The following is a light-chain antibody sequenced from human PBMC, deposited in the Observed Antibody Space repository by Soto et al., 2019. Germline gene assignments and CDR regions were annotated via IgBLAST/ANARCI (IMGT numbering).Light chain of an antibody. V-gene: IGLV1-47*02. CDR1: SSNIGSNY. J-gene: IGLJ2*01. CDR3: AAWDDSLSVF. Sequence: QSVLTQPPSASGTPGRRVTISCSGSSSNIGSNYVSWYQQLPGTAPKLLIYDNNQRPSGVPDRFSGSKSGTSASLAISGLRSEDEADYYCAAWDDSLSVFFGGGTNVTVL. CDR2: DNN.